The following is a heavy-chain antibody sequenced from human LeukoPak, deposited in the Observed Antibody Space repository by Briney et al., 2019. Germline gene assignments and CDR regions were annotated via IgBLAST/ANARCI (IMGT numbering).Heavy chain of an antibody. V-gene: IGHV4-38-2*02. CDR2: IYHSGST. D-gene: IGHD3-22*01. J-gene: IGHJ4*02. CDR1: GYSISSGYY. Sequence: SETLSLTCTVSGYSISSGYYWGWIRQPPGKGLEWIGSIYHSGSTYYNPSLKSRVTISVDTSKNQFSLKLSSVTAADTAVYYCARDLWAGDSSGYFNTFDYWGQGTLVTVSS. CDR3: ARDLWAGDSSGYFNTFDY.